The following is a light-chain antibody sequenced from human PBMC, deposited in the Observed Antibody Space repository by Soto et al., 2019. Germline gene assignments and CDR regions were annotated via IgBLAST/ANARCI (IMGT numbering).Light chain of an antibody. CDR2: GAS. V-gene: IGKV3-20*01. CDR1: QSVSSSY. J-gene: IGKJ2*01. Sequence: EIVLTQSPGTLSLSPGERATLSCRASQSVSSSYLAWYQQKPGQAPRLLISGASSRATGIPDRFSGSGSGTYFTLTISRLEPEDFAVYYCQQYGSSPTYTFGQGTKLEIK. CDR3: QQYGSSPTYT.